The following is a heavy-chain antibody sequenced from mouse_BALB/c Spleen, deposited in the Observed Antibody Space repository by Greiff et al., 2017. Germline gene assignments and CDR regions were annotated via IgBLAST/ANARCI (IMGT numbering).Heavy chain of an antibody. CDR1: GYSFTDYI. J-gene: IGHJ2*01. CDR3: ARRGSYDGYYFDY. Sequence: EVQLQQTGPELVKPGASVKISCKASGYSFTDYIMLWVKQSHGKSLEWIGNINPYYGSTSYNLKFKGKATLTVDKSSSTAYMQLNSLTSEDSAVYYCARRGSYDGYYFDYWGQGTTLTVSS. D-gene: IGHD2-3*01. CDR2: INPYYGST. V-gene: IGHV1-39*01.